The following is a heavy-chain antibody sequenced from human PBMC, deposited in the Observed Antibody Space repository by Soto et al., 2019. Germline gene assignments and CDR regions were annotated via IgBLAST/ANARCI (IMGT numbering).Heavy chain of an antibody. CDR2: ISWNSGSI. Sequence: EVQMVESGGGLVQPGRSLRLSCAASGFTFDDYAMHWVRQAPGKGLEWVSGISWNSGSIGYADSVKGRFTISRDNAKNTRYLQMNSLRAEDTALYYCAKDMWQLPIRYGMDVWGQGTTVTVSS. D-gene: IGHD6-6*01. V-gene: IGHV3-9*01. J-gene: IGHJ6*02. CDR3: AKDMWQLPIRYGMDV. CDR1: GFTFDDYA.